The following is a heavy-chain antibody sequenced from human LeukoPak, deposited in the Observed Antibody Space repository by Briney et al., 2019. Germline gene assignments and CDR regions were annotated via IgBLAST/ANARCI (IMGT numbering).Heavy chain of an antibody. CDR1: GFTFSSYW. J-gene: IGHJ6*02. CDR2: IKQGGSEK. D-gene: IGHD2-2*01. Sequence: GGSLRLSCAASGFTFSSYWMSWVRQAPGKGLEWVANIKQGGSEKYYADAVKGRFTISRDNSKNTLFLQMNSLRAEDTAVYYCARGGYCSRTTCSNYNGMDVWGQGTTVTVSS. CDR3: ARGGYCSRTTCSNYNGMDV. V-gene: IGHV3-7*01.